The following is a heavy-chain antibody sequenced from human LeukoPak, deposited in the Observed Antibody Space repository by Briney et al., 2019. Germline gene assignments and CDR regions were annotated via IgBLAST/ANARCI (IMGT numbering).Heavy chain of an antibody. D-gene: IGHD5-18*01. Sequence: ASVKVSCKASGYTFISYGISWVRQAPGQGLEWMGWISAYNGNTNYAQKFQGRVTMTTDTSTTTAHMELRSLRSDDTAVYYCARETERGYSYGPTFDHWGQGTLVTVSS. CDR1: GYTFISYG. CDR3: ARETERGYSYGPTFDH. CDR2: ISAYNGNT. V-gene: IGHV1-18*01. J-gene: IGHJ4*02.